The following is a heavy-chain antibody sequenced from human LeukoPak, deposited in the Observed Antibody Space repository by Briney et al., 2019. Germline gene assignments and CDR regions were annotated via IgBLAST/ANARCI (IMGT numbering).Heavy chain of an antibody. CDR3: ARDIGGNSDY. D-gene: IGHD4-23*01. J-gene: IGHJ4*02. CDR2: IYYSGST. V-gene: IGHV4-59*12. Sequence: PSETLSLNCTVSGGSISSYYWSWIRQPPGKGLEWIGYIYYSGSTNYNPSLKSRVTISVDTSKNQFSLKLSSVTAADTAVYYCARDIGGNSDYWGQGTLVTVSS. CDR1: GGSISSYY.